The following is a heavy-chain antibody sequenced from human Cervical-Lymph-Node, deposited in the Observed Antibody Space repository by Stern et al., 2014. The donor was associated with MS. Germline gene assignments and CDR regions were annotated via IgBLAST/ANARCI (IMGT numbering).Heavy chain of an antibody. CDR1: GDSISSYY. Sequence: VQLEESGPGLVKPSETLSLTCTVSGDSISSYYWSWIRQPPGKGLEWIGYIHHSGNTNRNPSLRSRVTISLDMSKNQISLNLNSVTAADTAMYYCARRRTGFDSWGQGTLVTVSS. CDR3: ARRRTGFDS. CDR2: IHHSGNT. V-gene: IGHV4-59*01. D-gene: IGHD2-8*02. J-gene: IGHJ4*02.